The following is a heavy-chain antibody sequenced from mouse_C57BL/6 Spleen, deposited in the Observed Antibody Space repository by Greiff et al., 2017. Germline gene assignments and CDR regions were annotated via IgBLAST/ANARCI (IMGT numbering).Heavy chain of an antibody. Sequence: QVQLQQPGAALVQPGASVKMSCKASGYTFTSYWITWVKQRPGQGLEWIGDIYPGSGSTNYNEKFKSKATLTVDTSSSTAYMQLSSLTSEDSAVYYCARGLSAWFAYWGQGTLVTVSA. V-gene: IGHV1-55*01. CDR1: GYTFTSYW. J-gene: IGHJ3*01. CDR2: IYPGSGST. CDR3: ARGLSAWFAY.